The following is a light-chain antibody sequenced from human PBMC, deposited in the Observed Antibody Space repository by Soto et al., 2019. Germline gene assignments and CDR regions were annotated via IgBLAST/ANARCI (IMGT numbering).Light chain of an antibody. CDR1: SSDVGTYNL. V-gene: IGLV2-23*01. CDR2: EGS. CDR3: CSSAGSGSPVI. Sequence: QSALTQPASVSGSPGQSITISCTGTSSDVGTYNLVSWYQQHPGKAPKLIIYEGSKRPSGVSNRFSGSKSGTAASLTISGLETEDEADYFCCSSAGSGSPVIFGGGTKVTVL. J-gene: IGLJ2*01.